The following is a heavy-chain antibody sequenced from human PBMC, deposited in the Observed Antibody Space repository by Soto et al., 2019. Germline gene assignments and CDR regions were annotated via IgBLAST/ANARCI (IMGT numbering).Heavy chain of an antibody. J-gene: IGHJ5*02. D-gene: IGHD3-3*01. V-gene: IGHV4-59*01. CDR3: ARVHDFWSGSNWFDP. CDR1: GGPISYNY. Sequence: SETLSLTCTVSGGPISYNYWSWIRQPPGKGLEWIGDIYYSGSTNYNPSLKSRVIMSADTSKNQFLLKMTSVTAADMAIYFCARVHDFWSGSNWFDPWGQGPWSPSPQ. CDR2: IYYSGST.